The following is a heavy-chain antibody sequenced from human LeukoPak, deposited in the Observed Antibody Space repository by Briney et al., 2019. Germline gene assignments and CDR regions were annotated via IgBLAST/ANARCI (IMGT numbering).Heavy chain of an antibody. V-gene: IGHV3-20*01. J-gene: IGHJ5*02. CDR3: ARERGPVGSASFDERNWFDP. CDR2: ISWNGGST. CDR1: GFTFDDYG. D-gene: IGHD2-2*01. Sequence: GGSLRLSCAASGFTFDDYGMSWVRQAPGKGLEWVSGISWNGGSTSYADSVKGRFTISRDNTKNSLYLQMNGLRAEDTALYHCARERGPVGSASFDERNWFDPWGQGTLVTVSS.